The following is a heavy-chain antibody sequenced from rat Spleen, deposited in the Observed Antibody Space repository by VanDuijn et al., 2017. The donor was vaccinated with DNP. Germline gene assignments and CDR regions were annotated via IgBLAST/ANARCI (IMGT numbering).Heavy chain of an antibody. CDR1: FYSITSSYR. D-gene: IGHD5-1*01. V-gene: IGHV3-3*01. J-gene: IGHJ2*01. CDR3: AIQLGVFDY. CDR2: VTNAGST. Sequence: EVQLQESGPGLVKPSQSLSLTCSVTFYSITSSYRWNWIRKFPGNKLEWMGYVTNAGSTDYNPSLKSRISITTDTSKNQFFLQVNSVATDDTATYYCAIQLGVFDYWGQGVMVTVSS.